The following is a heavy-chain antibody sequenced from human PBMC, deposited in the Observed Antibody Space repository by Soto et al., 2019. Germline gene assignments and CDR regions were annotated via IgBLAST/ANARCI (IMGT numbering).Heavy chain of an antibody. Sequence: HGESLKISCKGSGYSFTSYWISWVRQMPGKGLEWMGRIDPSDSYTNYSPSFQGHVTISADKSISTAYLQWSSLKASDTAMYYCARQWFPPRYYGMDVWGQGTTVTGSS. D-gene: IGHD3-22*01. CDR1: GYSFTSYW. CDR2: IDPSDSYT. V-gene: IGHV5-10-1*01. CDR3: ARQWFPPRYYGMDV. J-gene: IGHJ6*02.